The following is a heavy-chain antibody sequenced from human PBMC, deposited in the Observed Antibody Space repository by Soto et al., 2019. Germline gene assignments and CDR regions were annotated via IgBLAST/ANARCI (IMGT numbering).Heavy chain of an antibody. D-gene: IGHD6-19*01. CDR1: GGTFSSYA. V-gene: IGHV1-69*01. CDR2: IIPIFGTA. CDR3: ARGFGDSSGGYANYYYYGMDV. J-gene: IGHJ6*02. Sequence: QVQLVQSGAEVKKPGSSVKVSCKASGGTFSSYAISWVRQAPGQGLEWMGGIIPIFGTANYAQKFQGRVTITADESTSTSYIELSSLRSEDTAVYYCARGFGDSSGGYANYYYYGMDVRGQGTTVTVSS.